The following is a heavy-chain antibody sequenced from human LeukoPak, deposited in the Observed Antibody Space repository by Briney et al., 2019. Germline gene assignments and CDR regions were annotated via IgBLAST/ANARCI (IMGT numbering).Heavy chain of an antibody. Sequence: ASVKVSCKASGYTFTNYGVSWVRQAPGQGLEWMGWISAYNGNTNYAQKLQGRVTMTTDTSTSTAYMELRSLRSDDTAVYYCARMTEIEMNSGSYLGLDYWGQGTLVTVSS. CDR3: ARMTEIEMNSGSYLGLDY. D-gene: IGHD1-26*01. V-gene: IGHV1-18*01. J-gene: IGHJ4*02. CDR2: ISAYNGNT. CDR1: GYTFTNYG.